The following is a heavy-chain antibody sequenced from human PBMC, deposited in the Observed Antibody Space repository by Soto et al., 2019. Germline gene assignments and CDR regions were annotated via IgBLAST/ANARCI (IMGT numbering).Heavy chain of an antibody. J-gene: IGHJ4*02. CDR1: GGTFRTYV. V-gene: IGHV1-69*13. Sequence: SVKVSCKASGGTFRTYVISWVRQAPGQGLEWMGGIIPIFGTANYAQKFQGRVTITADESTSTAYMELSSLRSEDTAVYYCAGVFSDEKSKYYFDYWGQGTLVTVSS. D-gene: IGHD1-26*01. CDR3: AGVFSDEKSKYYFDY. CDR2: IIPIFGTA.